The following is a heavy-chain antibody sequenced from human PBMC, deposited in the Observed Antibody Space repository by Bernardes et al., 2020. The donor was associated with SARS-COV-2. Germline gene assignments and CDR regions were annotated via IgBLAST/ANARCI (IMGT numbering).Heavy chain of an antibody. J-gene: IGHJ4*02. D-gene: IGHD3-22*01. V-gene: IGHV3-11*06. CDR1: GFTFSDYY. CDR3: ASAFHYDSSGFYPFDS. CDR2: ISGSGSYT. Sequence: GGSLRLSCAASGFTFSDYYMSWIRQAPGKGLEWVSYISGSGSYTNYGDSVMGRFTISRDNAKNSLYLQMNSLRAEDTAIYYCASAFHYDSSGFYPFDSWGQGTLVTVSS.